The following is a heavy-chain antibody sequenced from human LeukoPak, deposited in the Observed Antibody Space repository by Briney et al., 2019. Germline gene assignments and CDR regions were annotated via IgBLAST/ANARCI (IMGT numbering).Heavy chain of an antibody. CDR3: VRHVSTNTGYFDS. D-gene: IGHD5-24*01. Sequence: SETLSLTCTVSGGSINSHSYYWGWIRQPPGKGLEWIGSVYYDGTSYSNPSLKSRVGVFVDTSRDQFSLDVDFVTAADPALYYCVRHVSTNTGYFDSCGQGTLVSVSS. V-gene: IGHV4-39*01. CDR1: GGSINSHSYY. CDR2: VYYDGTS. J-gene: IGHJ4*02.